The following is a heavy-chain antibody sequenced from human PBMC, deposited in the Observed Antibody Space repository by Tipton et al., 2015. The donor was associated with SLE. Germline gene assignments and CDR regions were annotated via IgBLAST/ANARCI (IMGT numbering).Heavy chain of an antibody. CDR1: GGSISSYY. Sequence: TLSRSCTVSGGSISSYYWSWIRQPPGKGLEWIGYIYYSGSTNYNPSLKSRVTISGDTSKNQFSQKLTSVTAADTAVYYCARLGYSSATYGMDVWGQGTTVTVSS. J-gene: IGHJ6*02. V-gene: IGHV4-59*08. CDR3: ARLGYSSATYGMDV. D-gene: IGHD6-19*01. CDR2: IYYSGST.